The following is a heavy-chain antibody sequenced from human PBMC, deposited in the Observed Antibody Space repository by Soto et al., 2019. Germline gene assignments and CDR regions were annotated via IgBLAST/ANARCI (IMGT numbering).Heavy chain of an antibody. V-gene: IGHV4-30-4*01. D-gene: IGHD2-15*01. CDR1: GGSISSGDYY. Sequence: SETLSLTCTVSGGSISSGDYYWSWIRQPPGKGLEWIGYIYYSGSTYYNPSLKSRVTISVDTSKNQFSLKLSSVTAADTAVYYCARVNGGNDYFDYWGQGTLVTVSS. CDR3: ARVNGGNDYFDY. CDR2: IYYSGST. J-gene: IGHJ4*02.